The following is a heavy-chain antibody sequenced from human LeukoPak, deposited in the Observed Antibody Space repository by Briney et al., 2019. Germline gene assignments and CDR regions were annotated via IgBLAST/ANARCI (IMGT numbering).Heavy chain of an antibody. D-gene: IGHD3-16*02. CDR2: INPSGGTT. V-gene: IGHV1-46*01. Sequence: ASVKVSCKASGYTFTSYYMHWVRQAPGQGLEWMGIINPSGGTTSYAQKLQGRVTMTRDMSTSTVYMELSSLRSEDTAVYYCARVGMITFGGVIVPRGYFDYWGQGTLVTVPS. CDR3: ARVGMITFGGVIVPRGYFDY. CDR1: GYTFTSYY. J-gene: IGHJ4*02.